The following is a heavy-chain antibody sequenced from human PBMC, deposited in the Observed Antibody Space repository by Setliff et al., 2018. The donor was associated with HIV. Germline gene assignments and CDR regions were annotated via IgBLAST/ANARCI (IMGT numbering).Heavy chain of an antibody. CDR1: GGSFSGYY. V-gene: IGHV4-34*01. Sequence: SETLSLTCDVSGGSFSGYYWSWIRQPPGKGLEWIGEIYESGSANYNPSLTSGVTMSVDKSKNHFSLKMNSVTAADTAVYFCVRDHRLRGKFHFDSWGQGTLVTVSS. J-gene: IGHJ4*02. D-gene: IGHD2-21*01. CDR2: IYESGSA. CDR3: VRDHRLRGKFHFDS.